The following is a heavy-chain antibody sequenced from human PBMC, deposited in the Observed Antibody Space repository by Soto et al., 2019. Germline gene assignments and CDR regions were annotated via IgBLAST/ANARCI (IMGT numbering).Heavy chain of an antibody. CDR2: IIPIFTST. V-gene: IGHV1-69*06. D-gene: IGHD2-2*02. Sequence: QVQLVQSGAEVKTPGSSLKVSCKVSGSRFSNYVISWVRQAPGHGLEWLGRIIPIFTSTKYAQSFQGRVTITADKSTSTAYLELSSLRSDDTAVYYGAREGRGKKAGYNGLVSLGYWGQGTLVTVSS. J-gene: IGHJ4*02. CDR3: AREGRGKKAGYNGLVSLGY. CDR1: GSRFSNYV.